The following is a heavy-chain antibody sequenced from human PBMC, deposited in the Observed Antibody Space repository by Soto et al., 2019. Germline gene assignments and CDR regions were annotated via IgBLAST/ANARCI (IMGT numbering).Heavy chain of an antibody. CDR3: STLGYCSSISCSNYYYYYGMDV. CDR2: ISAYNGNT. Sequence: ASVKVSCKVSGYTFTSYGISWVRQAPGQGLEWMGWISAYNGNTNYAQKLQGRVTMTTDTSTSTGYMELRSLRSDDTAVYYCSTLGYCSSISCSNYYYYYGMDVWGQGTTVTVSS. J-gene: IGHJ6*02. CDR1: GYTFTSYG. V-gene: IGHV1-18*04. D-gene: IGHD2-2*01.